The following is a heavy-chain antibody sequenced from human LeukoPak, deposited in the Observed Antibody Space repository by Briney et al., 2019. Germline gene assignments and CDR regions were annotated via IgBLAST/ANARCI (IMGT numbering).Heavy chain of an antibody. CDR1: GYTFTGYY. CDR2: INPSGGNT. CDR3: ARDVAAAQNDAFDI. J-gene: IGHJ3*02. V-gene: IGHV1-46*01. D-gene: IGHD6-13*01. Sequence: ASVKVSCKASGYTFTGYYMHWVRQAPGQGLEWMGIINPSGGNTNYAQKLQGRVTMTTDTSTSTAYMELRSLRSDDTAVYYCARDVAAAQNDAFDIWGQGTMVTVSS.